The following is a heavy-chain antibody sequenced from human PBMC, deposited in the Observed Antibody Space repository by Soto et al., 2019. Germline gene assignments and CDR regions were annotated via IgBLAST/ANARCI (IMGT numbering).Heavy chain of an antibody. V-gene: IGHV1-46*01. J-gene: IGHJ4*02. CDR2: INPSGGST. D-gene: IGHD3-22*01. CDR3: ARDIIPYKTHKYYDSSENMPFDY. Sequence: GASVKVSCTASGYTFTSYYMHWVRQAPGQGLEWMGIINPSGGSTSYAQKFQGRVTMTRDTSTSTVYMELSSLRSEDTAVYYCARDIIPYKTHKYYDSSENMPFDYWGQGTLVTVSS. CDR1: GYTFTSYY.